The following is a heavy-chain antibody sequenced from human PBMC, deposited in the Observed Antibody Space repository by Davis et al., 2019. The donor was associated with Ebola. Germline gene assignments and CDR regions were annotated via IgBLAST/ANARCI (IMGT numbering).Heavy chain of an antibody. J-gene: IGHJ4*02. Sequence: SETLSLTCAVSGGFVSSGGYSWSWIRQPPGKGLEWIGYYYYTGSTHYSPSLKSRVTISVDTSKNQLSLKLSSVTAADTAVYYCARAGWYSSSSYDYWGQGTLVTVSS. CDR3: ARAGWYSSSSYDY. CDR2: YYYTGST. CDR1: GGFVSSGGYS. V-gene: IGHV4-61*08. D-gene: IGHD6-6*01.